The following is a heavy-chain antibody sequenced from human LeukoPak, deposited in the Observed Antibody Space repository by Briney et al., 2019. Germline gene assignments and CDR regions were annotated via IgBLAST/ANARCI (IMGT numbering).Heavy chain of an antibody. J-gene: IGHJ4*02. CDR3: ARDSSSWYYFDY. D-gene: IGHD6-13*01. CDR2: IYYSGSA. V-gene: IGHV4-59*01. CDR1: TGSINSYY. Sequence: SETLSLTCTVSTGSINSYYWSWIRQPPGKGLEWIGYIYYSGSANYNSSLKSRVTISVDTSKNQFSLKLNSVTAADTAVYYCARDSSSWYYFDYWGQGTLVTVSS.